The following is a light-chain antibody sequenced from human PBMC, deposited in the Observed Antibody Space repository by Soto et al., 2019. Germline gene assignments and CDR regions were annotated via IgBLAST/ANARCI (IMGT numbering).Light chain of an antibody. CDR2: DVT. V-gene: IGLV2-11*01. CDR1: SNNVGGYNY. CDR3: CPYAGTYTWI. J-gene: IGLJ2*01. Sequence: QSALTQPRSVSGSPGQSVTISCTGASNNVGGYNYVSWYQHHPGKVPQLIIYDVTKRPSGVPDRFSGSKSGNTASLTISGLQVEDEADYYCCPYAGTYTWIFGGGTQLTVL.